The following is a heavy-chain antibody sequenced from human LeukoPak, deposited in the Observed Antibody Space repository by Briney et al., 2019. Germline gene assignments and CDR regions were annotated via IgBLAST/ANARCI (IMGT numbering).Heavy chain of an antibody. CDR2: IKSKTDGGTT. CDR1: GFTFSNAW. D-gene: IGHD3-10*01. CDR3: TTEPLGFGELLPRDY. Sequence: GGSLRLSCAASGFTFSNAWMSWVRQGPGKGLEWVGRIKSKTDGGTTDYAAPVKGRFTISRDDSKNTLYLQMNSLKTEDTAVYYCTTEPLGFGELLPRDYWGQGTLVTVSS. V-gene: IGHV3-15*01. J-gene: IGHJ4*02.